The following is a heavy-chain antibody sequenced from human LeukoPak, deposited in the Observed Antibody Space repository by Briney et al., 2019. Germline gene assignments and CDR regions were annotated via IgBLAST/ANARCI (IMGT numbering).Heavy chain of an antibody. J-gene: IGHJ4*02. CDR2: ISSSSSYI. CDR3: ARGTLTYYYDSSGYPRPLDY. CDR1: GFTFSSYS. D-gene: IGHD3-22*01. Sequence: GGSLRLSCAASGFTFSSYSMNWVRQAPGKGLEWVSSISSSSSYIYYADSVKGRFTISRDNAKNSLYLQMNSLRAEDTAVYYCARGTLTYYYDSSGYPRPLDYWGQGTLVTVSS. V-gene: IGHV3-21*01.